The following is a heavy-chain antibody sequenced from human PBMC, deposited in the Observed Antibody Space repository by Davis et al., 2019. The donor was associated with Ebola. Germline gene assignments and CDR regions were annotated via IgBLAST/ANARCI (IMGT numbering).Heavy chain of an antibody. V-gene: IGHV3-7*01. Sequence: PGGSLRLSCAASGFTFSNSWMSWVRQAPGKGLEWVAHVRQDGSSKYYVDSVKGRFTISRDNAKNSRYLQMNSLRAEDTAVYYCARDRGWLQFDYWGQGTLVTVSS. CDR3: ARDRGWLQFDY. CDR1: GFTFSNSW. CDR2: VRQDGSSK. J-gene: IGHJ4*02. D-gene: IGHD5-24*01.